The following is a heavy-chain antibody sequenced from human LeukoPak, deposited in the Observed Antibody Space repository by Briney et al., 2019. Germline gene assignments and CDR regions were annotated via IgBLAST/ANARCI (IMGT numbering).Heavy chain of an antibody. CDR1: GGSISSYY. CDR3: ARGLWGSSSSWYAY. J-gene: IGHJ4*02. Sequence: MTSETLSLTCTVSGGSISSYYWSWIRQPPGRGLECIGDIYYSDNTNYNPSLKGRVTISVDTSKNQFSLEVRSLTAADTAAYYCARGLWGSSSSWYAYWGQGILVTVSS. CDR2: IYYSDNT. D-gene: IGHD6-13*01. V-gene: IGHV4-59*01.